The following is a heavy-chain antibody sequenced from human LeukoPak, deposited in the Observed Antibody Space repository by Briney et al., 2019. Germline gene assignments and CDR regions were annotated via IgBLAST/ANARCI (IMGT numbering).Heavy chain of an antibody. V-gene: IGHV4-34*01. J-gene: IGHJ5*02. Sequence: SETLSLTCAVYGGSFSGYDWSWIRQPPGKGLEWIGEINHSGSTNYNPSLKSRVTISVDTSKNQFSLKLSSVTAADTAVYYCARAWPQYYYGSGTRWFDPWGQGTLVTVSS. CDR2: INHSGST. D-gene: IGHD3-10*01. CDR1: GGSFSGYD. CDR3: ARAWPQYYYGSGTRWFDP.